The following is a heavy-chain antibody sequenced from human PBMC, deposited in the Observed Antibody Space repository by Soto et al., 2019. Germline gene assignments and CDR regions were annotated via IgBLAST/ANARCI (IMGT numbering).Heavy chain of an antibody. V-gene: IGHV4-31*03. CDR3: AKMERTQLWLLVQN. CDR1: GASITNDAFF. CDR2: ITYGGSI. Sequence: PSETLSLTCTVCGASITNDAFFWTWVRQHPEKGLEWLAYITYGGSIYYDPSLRSRLTVSIDKSKSQFSLNVRSVTAADTAVYYCAKMERTQLWLLVQNWGQGLLVTVSS. D-gene: IGHD5-18*01. J-gene: IGHJ4*02.